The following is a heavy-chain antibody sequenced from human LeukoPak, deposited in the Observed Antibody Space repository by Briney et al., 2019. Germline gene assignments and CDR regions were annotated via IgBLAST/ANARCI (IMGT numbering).Heavy chain of an antibody. Sequence: PGGSLRLSCTASGFNVGDYAMSWVRQAPGKGLVWVSRINGDGTTTDYADFVKGRFTISRDNAKNTLYLQMNSLRAEDTAVYYCAIGPYDYWGQGTLVTVAS. CDR2: INGDGTTT. CDR3: AIGPYDY. V-gene: IGHV3-74*01. J-gene: IGHJ4*02. CDR1: GFNVGDYA.